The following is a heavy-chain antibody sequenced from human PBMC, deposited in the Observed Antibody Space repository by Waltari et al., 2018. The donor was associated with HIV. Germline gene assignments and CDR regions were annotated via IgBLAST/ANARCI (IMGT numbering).Heavy chain of an antibody. V-gene: IGHV3-7*01. J-gene: IGHJ4*02. Sequence: EVQLVESGGGLVQPGESLRRSCAASGFTFSSHWMSWVRQAPGKGLEWVANIKPDGSETYYVDSVKGRFTISRDNAKTSLYLQMNSLRAEDTAVYFCAREYFYESSGYYYRSTFDYWGQGTLVTVSS. CDR1: GFTFSSHW. D-gene: IGHD3-22*01. CDR2: IKPDGSET. CDR3: AREYFYESSGYYYRSTFDY.